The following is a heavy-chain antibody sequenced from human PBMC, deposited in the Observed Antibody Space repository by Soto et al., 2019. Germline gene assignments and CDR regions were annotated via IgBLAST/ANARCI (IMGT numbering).Heavy chain of an antibody. D-gene: IGHD4-17*01. Sequence: QLQLQESGSGLVKPSQTLSLTCAVSGGSISSGGYSWSWIRQPPGKGLEWIGYIYHSGSTYYNPSLNSRVTIAVDRSKNQFSLKLSSVTAADTAVYYCASASTTVTTLDYWGQGTLVTVSS. J-gene: IGHJ4*02. CDR1: GGSISSGGYS. V-gene: IGHV4-30-2*01. CDR3: ASASTTVTTLDY. CDR2: IYHSGST.